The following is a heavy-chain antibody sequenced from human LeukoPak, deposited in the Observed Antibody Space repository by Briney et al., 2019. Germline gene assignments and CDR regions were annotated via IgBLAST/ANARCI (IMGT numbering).Heavy chain of an antibody. CDR1: GYTFTGYY. D-gene: IGHD3-3*01. CDR3: ARTYSFYDPFDY. Sequence: ASVKVSCKASGYTFTGYYMHWVRQAPGQGLEWMGWINPNSGDTNYAQKFQGRVTMTRDTSISTAYMELSRLRSDDTAAYYCARTYSFYDPFDYWGQGTLVTVSS. CDR2: INPNSGDT. V-gene: IGHV1-2*02. J-gene: IGHJ4*02.